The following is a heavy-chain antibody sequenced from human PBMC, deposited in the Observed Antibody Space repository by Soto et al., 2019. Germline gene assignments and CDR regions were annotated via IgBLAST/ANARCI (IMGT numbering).Heavy chain of an antibody. V-gene: IGHV1-69*01. CDR1: GGTFSSYA. D-gene: IGHD4-17*01. CDR3: ATPDGYGGNSLDYYGMDV. CDR2: IIPIFGTA. Sequence: QVQLVQSGAEVKKPGSSVKVSCKASGGTFSSYAISWVRQAPGQGLEWMGGIIPIFGTANYAQKFQGRVTITADESTSTAYMELSSLRSEDTAVYYCATPDGYGGNSLDYYGMDVWGQRTTVTVSS. J-gene: IGHJ6*02.